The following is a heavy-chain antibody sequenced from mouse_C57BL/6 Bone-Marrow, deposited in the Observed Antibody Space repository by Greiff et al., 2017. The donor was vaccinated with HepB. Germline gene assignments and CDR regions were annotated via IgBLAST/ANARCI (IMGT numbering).Heavy chain of an antibody. CDR2: INPYNGGT. CDR3: ARFYYYGSSYWYFDV. V-gene: IGHV1-19*01. CDR1: GYTFTDYY. Sequence: VQLQQSGPVLVKPGASVKMSCKASGYTFTDYYMNWVKQSHGKSLEWIGVINPYNGGTSYNKKFKGKATLTVDKSSSTAYMELNSLTSEDSAVYYCARFYYYGSSYWYFDVWGTGTTVTVSS. J-gene: IGHJ1*03. D-gene: IGHD1-1*01.